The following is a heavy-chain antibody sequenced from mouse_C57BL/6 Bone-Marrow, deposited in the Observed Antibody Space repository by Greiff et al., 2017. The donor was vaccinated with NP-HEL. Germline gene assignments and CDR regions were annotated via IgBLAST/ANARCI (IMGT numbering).Heavy chain of an antibody. CDR1: GYAFTNYL. CDR3: ARDGDWESPHWYFDV. D-gene: IGHD4-1*01. J-gene: IGHJ1*03. V-gene: IGHV1-54*01. Sequence: QVHVKQSGAELVRPGTSVKVSCKASGYAFTNYLIEWVKQRPGQGLEWIGVINPGSGGTNYNEKFKGKATLTADKSSSTAYMQLSSLTSEDSAVYFCARDGDWESPHWYFDVWGTGTTVTVSS. CDR2: INPGSGGT.